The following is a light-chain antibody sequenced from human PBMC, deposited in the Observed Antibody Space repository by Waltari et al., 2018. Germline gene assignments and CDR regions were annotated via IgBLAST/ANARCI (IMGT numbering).Light chain of an antibody. CDR2: AAS. J-gene: IGKJ5*01. V-gene: IGKV1-9*01. CDR3: QQLNSYPVT. CDR1: QGISSY. Sequence: DIQLTQSPSFLSASVGDRVTITCRASQGISSYLAWYQQKPGKAPKLLIKAASTLQSGVPSRFSGSGSGTEFTLTINSLQPEDFATYYCQQLNSYPVTFGQGTRLETK.